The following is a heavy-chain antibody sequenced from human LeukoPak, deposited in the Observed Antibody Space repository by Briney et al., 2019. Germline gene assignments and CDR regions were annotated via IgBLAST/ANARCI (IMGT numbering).Heavy chain of an antibody. J-gene: IGHJ6*02. D-gene: IGHD3-9*01. Sequence: PSQTLSLTCTVSGGSISSGDYYWSWIRQPPGKGLEWIGYICYSGSTYYNPSLKSRVTISVDTSKNQFSLKLSSVTAADTAVYYCARARPDYDILTGYLDPQYYGMDVWGQGTTVTVSS. V-gene: IGHV4-30-4*01. CDR2: ICYSGST. CDR3: ARARPDYDILTGYLDPQYYGMDV. CDR1: GGSISSGDYY.